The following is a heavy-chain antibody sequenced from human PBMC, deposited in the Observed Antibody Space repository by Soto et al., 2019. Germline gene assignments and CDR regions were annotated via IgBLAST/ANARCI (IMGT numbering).Heavy chain of an antibody. J-gene: IGHJ4*02. D-gene: IGHD6-6*01. CDR2: INPKTGDT. CDR3: VTGDHLVR. V-gene: IGHV1-2*02. CDR1: GYTFTGYY. Sequence: ASVKVSCKTSGYTFTGYYLNWVRQAPGRGLEWVGWINPKTGDTNNAQKFQGRVTMTTDTSISTGYMELSGLKSDDTAVYYCVTGDHLVRWGQGTRVTVS.